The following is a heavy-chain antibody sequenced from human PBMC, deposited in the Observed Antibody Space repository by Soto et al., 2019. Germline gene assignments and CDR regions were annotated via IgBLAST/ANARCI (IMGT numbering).Heavy chain of an antibody. CDR1: GFTFSSYG. CDR2: ISYDGSNK. D-gene: IGHD6-6*01. J-gene: IGHJ6*02. Sequence: GGSLRLSCAASGFTFSSYGMHWVRQAPGKGLEWVSVISYDGSNKYYADSVKGRFTISRDNSKNTLYLQMNSLRAEDTAVYYCAKGIAARLYYYYGMDVWGQGTTVTVSS. V-gene: IGHV3-30*18. CDR3: AKGIAARLYYYYGMDV.